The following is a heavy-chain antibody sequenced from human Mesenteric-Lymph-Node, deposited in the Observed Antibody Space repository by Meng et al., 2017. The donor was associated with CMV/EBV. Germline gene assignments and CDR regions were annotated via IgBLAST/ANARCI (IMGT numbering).Heavy chain of an antibody. CDR3: ARDGGGYSYGGQFDY. D-gene: IGHD5-18*01. CDR1: GYTFASYG. Sequence: SGYTFASYGISWVRQAPGQGLEWMGWISAYNGNTNYAQKLQGRVTMTTDTSTSTAYMELRSLRSHDTAVYYCARDGGGYSYGGQFDYWGQGTLVTVSS. J-gene: IGHJ4*02. V-gene: IGHV1-18*04. CDR2: ISAYNGNT.